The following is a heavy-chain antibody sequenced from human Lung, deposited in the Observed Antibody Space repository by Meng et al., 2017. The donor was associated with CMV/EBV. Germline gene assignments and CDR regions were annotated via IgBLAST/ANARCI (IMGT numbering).Heavy chain of an antibody. CDR3: ARELGYCSSTSCYTYYYYGREV. CDR2: INHSGST. D-gene: IGHD2-2*02. J-gene: IGHJ6*02. V-gene: IGHV4-34*01. CDR1: GGSFSGYY. Sequence: GSLRLSCAVYGGSFSGYYWSWIRQPPGKGLEWIGEINHSGSTNYNPSLKSRVTISVDTSKNQFSLKLSSVTAADTAVYYCARELGYCSSTSCYTYYYYGREVWGQETTVTGSS.